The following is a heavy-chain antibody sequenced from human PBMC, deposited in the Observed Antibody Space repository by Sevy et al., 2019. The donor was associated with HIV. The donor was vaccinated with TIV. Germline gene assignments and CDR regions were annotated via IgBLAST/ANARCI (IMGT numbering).Heavy chain of an antibody. CDR2: ISGSGGST. CDR3: ARRPDLGVVILTGVLDV. D-gene: IGHD3-3*01. CDR1: GFSFSSYA. V-gene: IGHV3-23*01. J-gene: IGHJ6*02. Sequence: GGSQRLSCVASGFSFSSYAMSWVRQTPGKGLQWVSVISGSGGSTYYADSVKGRFTIFRDNSRNTAYLQMNSLRAEDTAVYYCARRPDLGVVILTGVLDVWGQGTTVTVSS.